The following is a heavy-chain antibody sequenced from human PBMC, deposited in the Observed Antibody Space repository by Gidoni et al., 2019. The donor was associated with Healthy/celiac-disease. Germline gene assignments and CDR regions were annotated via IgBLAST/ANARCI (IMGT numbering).Heavy chain of an antibody. J-gene: IGHJ4*02. CDR1: GFTFSSYA. Sequence: EVQLLASVGGLVQPGGSLCRSCPAPGFTFSSYAMSWVRQAPGKGLGWVSAISGSGGSTYYADSVKGRFTISRDNSKNTLYLQMNSLRAEDTAVYYCAKDTREIVVVPAAVDYWGQGTLVTVSS. CDR3: AKDTREIVVVPAAVDY. V-gene: IGHV3-23*01. D-gene: IGHD2-2*01. CDR2: ISGSGGST.